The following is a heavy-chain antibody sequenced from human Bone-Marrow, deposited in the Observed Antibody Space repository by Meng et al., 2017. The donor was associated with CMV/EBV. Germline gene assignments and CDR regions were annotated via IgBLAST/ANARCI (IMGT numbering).Heavy chain of an antibody. Sequence: GGSLRLSCAGSGFTLSSYDMNWVRQAPGKGLEWVSYTSSDGTTIDHAESVKARFSTSRDNAKKSLYLLMNSLRAEDTAVYYCARDSGSNRPYYNYYDVDVWGHGTTVTVSS. J-gene: IGHJ6*02. D-gene: IGHD3-10*01. CDR1: GFTLSSYD. CDR2: TSSDGTTI. V-gene: IGHV3-48*03. CDR3: ARDSGSNRPYYNYYDVDV.